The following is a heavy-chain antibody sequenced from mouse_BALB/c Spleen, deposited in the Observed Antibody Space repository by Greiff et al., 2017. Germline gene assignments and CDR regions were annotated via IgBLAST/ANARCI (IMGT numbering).Heavy chain of an antibody. Sequence: VLLQQSGPQLVRPGASVKISCKASGYSFTSYWMHWVKQRPGQGLEWIGMIDPSDSETRLNQKFKDKATLTVDKSSSTAYMQLSSPTSEDSAVYYCASYDYDKFLLDYWGQGTTLTVYS. CDR1: GYSFTSYW. CDR2: IDPSDSET. CDR3: ASYDYDKFLLDY. J-gene: IGHJ2*01. D-gene: IGHD2-4*01. V-gene: IGHV1S127*01.